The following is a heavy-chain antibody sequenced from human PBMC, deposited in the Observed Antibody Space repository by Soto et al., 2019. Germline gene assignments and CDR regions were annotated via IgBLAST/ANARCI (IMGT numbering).Heavy chain of an antibody. CDR3: AKDPHYYDSSGYYLVNYFDY. CDR1: GFTFSGYA. CDR2: ISGSGGST. V-gene: IGHV3-23*01. J-gene: IGHJ4*02. D-gene: IGHD3-22*01. Sequence: GGSLRLSCAASGFTFSGYAMSWVRQAPGKGLEWVSAISGSGGSTYYADSVKGRFTISRDNSKNTLYLQMNSLRAEDTAVYYCAKDPHYYDSSGYYLVNYFDYWGQGTLVTVSS.